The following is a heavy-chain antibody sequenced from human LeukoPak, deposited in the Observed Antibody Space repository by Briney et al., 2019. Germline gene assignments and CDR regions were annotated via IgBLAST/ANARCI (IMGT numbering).Heavy chain of an antibody. CDR2: ISAYNGNT. Sequence: ASVKVSCKASGYTFTSYGISWVRQAPGQGLEWIGWISAYNGNTNYAQKLQGRVTMTTDTSTSTAYMELRSLRSDDTAVYYCARDRYCSSTSCLRAGYYYMDVWGKGTTVTVSS. CDR1: GYTFTSYG. J-gene: IGHJ6*03. CDR3: ARDRYCSSTSCLRAGYYYMDV. D-gene: IGHD2-2*01. V-gene: IGHV1-18*01.